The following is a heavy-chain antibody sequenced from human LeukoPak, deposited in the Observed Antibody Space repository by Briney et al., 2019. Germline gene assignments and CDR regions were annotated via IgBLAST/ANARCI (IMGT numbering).Heavy chain of an antibody. Sequence: GGSLRLSCAASGFTFSSYGMHWVRLAPGKGLEWVAVIWYDGSNKYYADSVKGRFTISRDNSKNTLYLQMNSLRAEDTAVYYCAKDRGDTAILDYWGQGTLVTVSS. J-gene: IGHJ4*02. V-gene: IGHV3-33*06. D-gene: IGHD5-18*01. CDR1: GFTFSSYG. CDR2: IWYDGSNK. CDR3: AKDRGDTAILDY.